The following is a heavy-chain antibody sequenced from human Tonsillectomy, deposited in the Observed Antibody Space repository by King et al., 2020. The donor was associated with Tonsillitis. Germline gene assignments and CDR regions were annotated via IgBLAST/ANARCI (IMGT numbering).Heavy chain of an antibody. CDR1: GFSLSNARMG. Sequence: VTLKESGPVLVKPTETLTLTCTVSGFSLSNARMGVSWIRQPPGKALEWLAHIFSNDEKSYITSLKSRLTISKDTSKSQVVLTMTNMDPVDTATYYCARRAGYSSSWYYAFDIWGQGTMVTVFS. J-gene: IGHJ3*02. CDR2: IFSNDEK. V-gene: IGHV2-26*01. D-gene: IGHD6-13*01. CDR3: ARRAGYSSSWYYAFDI.